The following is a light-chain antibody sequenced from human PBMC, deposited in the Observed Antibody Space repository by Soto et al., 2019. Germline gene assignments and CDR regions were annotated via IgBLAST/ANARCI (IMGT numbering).Light chain of an antibody. CDR2: GAS. Sequence: EVVLTQSPVTLSLSPGERATLSCRASQSVSSPYLAWYQQKPGQLPRLLIYGASSRATDMPDRFIGSGSGTEFTLTIARLAPEDFAMYYCQHYGSSPFTFGPGTKVAI. CDR1: QSVSSPY. CDR3: QHYGSSPFT. V-gene: IGKV3-20*01. J-gene: IGKJ3*01.